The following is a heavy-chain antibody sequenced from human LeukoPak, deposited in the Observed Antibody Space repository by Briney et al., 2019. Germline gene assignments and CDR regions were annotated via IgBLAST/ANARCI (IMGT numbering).Heavy chain of an antibody. V-gene: IGHV3-11*04. Sequence: GGSLRLSCAASGFTFSDYYMSWIRQAPGKGLEWVSYISSSGSTIYHADSVKGRFTISRDNAKNSLYLQMNSLRAEDTAVYYCARDIYYDSSGYFLIDCWGQGTIVTVSS. J-gene: IGHJ4*02. CDR1: GFTFSDYY. CDR2: ISSSGSTI. CDR3: ARDIYYDSSGYFLIDC. D-gene: IGHD3-22*01.